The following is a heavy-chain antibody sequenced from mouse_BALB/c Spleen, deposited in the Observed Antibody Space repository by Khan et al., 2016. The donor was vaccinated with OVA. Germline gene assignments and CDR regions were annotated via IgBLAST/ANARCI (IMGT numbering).Heavy chain of an antibody. J-gene: IGHJ3*01. V-gene: IGHV3-2*02. CDR3: VRGRAY. Sequence: EVKLEESGPGLVKPSQSLSLTCTVTGYSITSDYAWNWIRQFPGNKLEWMGYITYSGSTSKKPSLKSRISITRDTSKNQFFLQLNSVTTEDTATYYCVRGRAYWGQGTLVTVSA. CDR1: GYSITSDYA. CDR2: ITYSGST.